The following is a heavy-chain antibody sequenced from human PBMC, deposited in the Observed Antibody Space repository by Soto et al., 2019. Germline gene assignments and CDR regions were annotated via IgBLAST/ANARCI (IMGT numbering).Heavy chain of an antibody. J-gene: IGHJ6*02. V-gene: IGHV4-4*02. CDR2: IDHNGIS. CDR3: ARMNRDYFYYGMDV. CDR1: GDSISSSKW. Sequence: PSETLSLTCTVSGDSISSSKWWTWVRQIPGKGLEWIGKIDHNGISNYNPSLGSRVTILKDNSKNKVSLKLSSVTAADSAVYYCARMNRDYFYYGMDVWGQGATVTVSS.